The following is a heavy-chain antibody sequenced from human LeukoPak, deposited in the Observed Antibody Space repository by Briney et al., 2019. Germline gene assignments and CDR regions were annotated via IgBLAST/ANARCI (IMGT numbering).Heavy chain of an antibody. D-gene: IGHD1-26*01. Sequence: PGGSLRLSCAASGFTFSDYYMSWIRQAPGKGLEWVSVIYSGGSTYYADSVKGRFTISRDNSKNTLYLQMNSLRAEDTAVYYCARDRGYSGSSNGDYWGQGTLVTVSS. CDR2: IYSGGST. V-gene: IGHV3-66*01. J-gene: IGHJ4*02. CDR1: GFTFSDYY. CDR3: ARDRGYSGSSNGDY.